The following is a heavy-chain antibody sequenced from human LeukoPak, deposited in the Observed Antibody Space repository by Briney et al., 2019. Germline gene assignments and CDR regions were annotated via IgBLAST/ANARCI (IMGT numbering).Heavy chain of an antibody. D-gene: IGHD4-17*01. CDR2: IYSGDST. CDR1: RFAVSSSY. Sequence: PGGSLRLSCAAARFAVSSSYMSWVRQAPGKGLGCVSVIYSGDSTYYADSVKGRFTISRDNYKNTLYLQMNSLRAEDTAVYYCARVTVTTTSDYFDYWGQGTLVTVSS. CDR3: ARVTVTTTSDYFDY. V-gene: IGHV3-53*01. J-gene: IGHJ4*02.